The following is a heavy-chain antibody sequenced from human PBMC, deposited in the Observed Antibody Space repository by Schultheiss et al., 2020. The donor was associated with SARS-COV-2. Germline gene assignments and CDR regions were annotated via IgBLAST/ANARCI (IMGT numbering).Heavy chain of an antibody. CDR2: IYYSGST. Sequence: SETLSLTCTVSGGSISSYYWSWIRQPPGKGLEWIGYIYYSGSTNYNPSLKSRVTISVDTSKNQFSLKLSSVTAADTAVYYCARAATVIYFDYWGQGTLVTVSS. J-gene: IGHJ4*02. CDR3: ARAATVIYFDY. D-gene: IGHD4-17*01. CDR1: GGSISSYY. V-gene: IGHV4-59*01.